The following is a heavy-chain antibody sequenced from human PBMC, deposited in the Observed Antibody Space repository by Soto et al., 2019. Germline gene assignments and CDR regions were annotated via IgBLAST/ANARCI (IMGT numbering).Heavy chain of an antibody. V-gene: IGHV3-23*01. CDR2: ISGGGEST. CDR3: AKCWTSHRNYYGLAV. D-gene: IGHD3-10*01. J-gene: IGHJ6*02. Sequence: PGGSLRLSCAASGFTFSSYSMSWVRQAPGEGLEWVSAISGGGESTFYADSVKGRFTISRDNSKNTMYLQMNSLRAEDSAVYYCAKCWTSHRNYYGLAVWGQGTTVTVSS. CDR1: GFTFSSYS.